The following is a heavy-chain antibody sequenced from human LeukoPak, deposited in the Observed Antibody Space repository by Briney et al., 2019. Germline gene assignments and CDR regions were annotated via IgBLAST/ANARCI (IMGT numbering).Heavy chain of an antibody. Sequence: PSEALSLTCTVSDYSISNTYYWGWIRQPPGKGLEWIGNIHHSGITNYNPSLKSRVTMSVDTSKNQFSLKLSSVTAADTAVYYCARDSYYGSGYRFDPWGQGTLVTVSS. CDR1: DYSISNTYY. V-gene: IGHV4-38-2*02. CDR2: IHHSGIT. CDR3: ARDSYYGSGYRFDP. D-gene: IGHD3-10*01. J-gene: IGHJ5*02.